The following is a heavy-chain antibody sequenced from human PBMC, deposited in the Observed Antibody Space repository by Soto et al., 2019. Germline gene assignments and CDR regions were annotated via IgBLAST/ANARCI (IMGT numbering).Heavy chain of an antibody. Sequence: QITLKESGPTLVKPTQTLTLTCTFSGFSLNTGGVGVGWIRQPPGKALEWLALIYWDDDKRYSPSLKTRLTITKDTSKNQVVLTMTNMDPVDTATYHCAHRDPAFLFNYWGQGTLVTVSS. CDR3: AHRDPAFLFNY. CDR2: IYWDDDK. V-gene: IGHV2-5*02. D-gene: IGHD6-25*01. CDR1: GFSLNTGGVG. J-gene: IGHJ4*02.